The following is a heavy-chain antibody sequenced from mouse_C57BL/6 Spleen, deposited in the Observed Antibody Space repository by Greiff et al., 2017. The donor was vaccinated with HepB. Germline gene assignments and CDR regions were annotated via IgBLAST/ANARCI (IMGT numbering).Heavy chain of an antibody. Sequence: QVQLQQSGAELMKPGASVKLSCKATGYTFTGYWIEWVKQRPGHGLEWIGEILPGSGSTNYNEKFKSKATLTVDTSSSTAYMQLSSLTSEDSAVYYCARSLYYGSSYEAYWGQGTLVTVSA. J-gene: IGHJ3*01. CDR1: GYTFTGYW. V-gene: IGHV1-9*01. CDR2: ILPGSGST. CDR3: ARSLYYGSSYEAY. D-gene: IGHD1-1*01.